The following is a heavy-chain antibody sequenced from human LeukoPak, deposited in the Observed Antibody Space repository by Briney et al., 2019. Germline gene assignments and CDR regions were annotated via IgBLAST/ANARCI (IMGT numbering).Heavy chain of an antibody. CDR2: IYYSGST. D-gene: IGHD5-18*01. V-gene: IGHV4-30-4*08. J-gene: IGHJ4*02. CDR3: ARAALQLWLHPDY. Sequence: SQTLSLTCTVSGGSISSGDYYWSWIRQPPGKGLEWIGYIYYSGSTYYNPSLKSRVTISVDTSKNQFSLKLSSVTAADTAVYYWARAALQLWLHPDYWGQGTLVTVSS. CDR1: GGSISSGDYY.